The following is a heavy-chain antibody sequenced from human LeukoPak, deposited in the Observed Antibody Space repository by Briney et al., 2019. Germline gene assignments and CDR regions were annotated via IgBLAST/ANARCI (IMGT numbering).Heavy chain of an antibody. D-gene: IGHD5-12*01. CDR3: AKGRLDPNLVLDH. Sequence: GGPLRLSCAASGFTYNIYAMSWIRQAPGKGLEWVSTIRGTDGYTYYADSVKGRFTISRDNSKNTLYLQMNSLRAEDTALYYCAKGRLDPNLVLDHWGQGTLVTVSS. CDR1: GFTYNIYA. CDR2: IRGTDGYT. V-gene: IGHV3-23*01. J-gene: IGHJ4*02.